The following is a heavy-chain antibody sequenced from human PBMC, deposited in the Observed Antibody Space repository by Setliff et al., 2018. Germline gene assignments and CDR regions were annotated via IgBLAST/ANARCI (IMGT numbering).Heavy chain of an antibody. CDR1: GYTFTSYA. CDR3: ARVRYYYDSSGWFDP. V-gene: IGHV1-3*01. CDR2: INAGNGNT. D-gene: IGHD3-22*01. J-gene: IGHJ5*02. Sequence: ASVKVSCKASGYTFTSYAMHWVRQAPGQRLEWMGWINAGNGNTKYSQKFQGRVTITRDTSASTAYMELSSLRSDDTAVYYCARVRYYYDSSGWFDPWGQGTLVTVSS.